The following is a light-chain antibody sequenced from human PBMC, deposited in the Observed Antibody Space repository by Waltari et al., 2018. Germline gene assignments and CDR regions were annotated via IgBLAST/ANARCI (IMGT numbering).Light chain of an antibody. Sequence: DIQMTQSPSSLSASVGDRVIITCRASQDIRNSLAWYQQKPGKAPKLLLYGASKLESGVPSRFSGSGSGTHYTLTITTLQPEDFATYYCQQNYSVPQYTFGQGTKLEIK. J-gene: IGKJ2*01. CDR3: QQNYSVPQYT. CDR1: QDIRNS. V-gene: IGKV1-NL1*01. CDR2: GAS.